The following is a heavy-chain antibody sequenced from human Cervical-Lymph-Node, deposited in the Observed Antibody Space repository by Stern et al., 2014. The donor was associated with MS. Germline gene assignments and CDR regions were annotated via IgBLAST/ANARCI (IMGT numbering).Heavy chain of an antibody. CDR2: TYYRSKGYN. D-gene: IGHD2-2*01. CDR3: ARASSAVVRALDC. V-gene: IGHV6-1*01. Sequence: QVQLQQSGPGLVKPSQTLSLTCVISGDSVSSNSAAWNWIRQSPSRGLEWLGRTYYRSKGYNDSAVSVKSRITINSDTSKNQFSLQLSSVTPEDTAVYYCARASSAVVRALDCWGQGTLVTVSS. J-gene: IGHJ4*02. CDR1: GDSVSSNSAA.